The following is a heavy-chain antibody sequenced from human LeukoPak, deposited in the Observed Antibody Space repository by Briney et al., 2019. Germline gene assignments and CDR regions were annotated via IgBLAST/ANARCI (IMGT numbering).Heavy chain of an antibody. CDR2: IYHSGGA. D-gene: IGHD3-10*01. V-gene: IGHV4-34*01. CDR3: ARHGSYCFDS. J-gene: IGHJ4*02. CDR1: GGSFSISY. Sequence: SETLSLTCGVSGGSFSISYWIWIRQPPGKGLEWIGQIYHSGGANYNPSLRSRVTISIDTSKNQLSLRLSSVTAADTAVYYCARHGSYCFDSWGQGTLVTVSS.